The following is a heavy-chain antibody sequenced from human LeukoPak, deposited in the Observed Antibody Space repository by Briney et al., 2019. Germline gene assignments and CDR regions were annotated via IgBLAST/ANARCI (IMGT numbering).Heavy chain of an antibody. J-gene: IGHJ4*02. CDR1: GGTFSSHG. CDR3: ARRWPHSSGYYLFDY. V-gene: IGHV1-69*05. D-gene: IGHD3-22*01. Sequence: SVKVSCKASGGTFSSHGLSWVRQAPGQGLEWMGGIIPIFGTTNYAQNFQGRVTITMDESTSTAYMELSSLRADDTAVHYCARRWPHSSGYYLFDYWGQGTLVTVSS. CDR2: IIPIFGTT.